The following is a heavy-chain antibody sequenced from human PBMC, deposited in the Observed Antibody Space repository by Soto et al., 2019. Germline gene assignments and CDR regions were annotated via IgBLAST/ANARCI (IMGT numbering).Heavy chain of an antibody. CDR3: AKAKLYYYDSSGYPTDYYYYGMDV. Sequence: PVGSLRLSCAASGFTFSSYAMSWVRQAPGKGLEWVSAISGSGGSTYYADSVKGRFTISRDNSKNTLYLQMNSLRAEDTAVYYCAKAKLYYYDSSGYPTDYYYYGMDVWGQGTTVTVS. CDR2: ISGSGGST. J-gene: IGHJ6*02. D-gene: IGHD3-22*01. CDR1: GFTFSSYA. V-gene: IGHV3-23*01.